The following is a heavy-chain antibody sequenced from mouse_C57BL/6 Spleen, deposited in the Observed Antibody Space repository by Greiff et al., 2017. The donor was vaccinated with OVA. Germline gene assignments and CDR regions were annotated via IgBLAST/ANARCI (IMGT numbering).Heavy chain of an antibody. CDR1: GFTFSDAW. CDR2: IRNKANNHAT. J-gene: IGHJ4*01. D-gene: IGHD2-5*01. CDR3: ALPFYSNFPMDD. V-gene: IGHV6-6*01. Sequence: EVHLVESGGGLVQPGGSMKLSCAASGFTFSDAWMDWVRQSPEKGLEWVAEIRNKANNHATYYAESVKGRFTISRENSKNILYPPMHSLRTRNTGIYYCALPFYSNFPMDDWGQGTSVTVSS.